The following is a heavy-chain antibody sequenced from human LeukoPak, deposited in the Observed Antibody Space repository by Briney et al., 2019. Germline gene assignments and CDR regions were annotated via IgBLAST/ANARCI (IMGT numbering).Heavy chain of an antibody. CDR1: GYTFPSYD. CDR3: ARGSYYDSSGYLVGSWFDR. CDR2: INPNSGNT. V-gene: IGHV1-8*01. J-gene: IGHJ5*02. D-gene: IGHD3-22*01. Sequence: ASVNVSCTASGYTFPSYDVNWARQATGQGLEGMGWINPNSGNTGYAQKFQGRVTITRNTPISTAYMELSSLRSEDTAVYYCARGSYYDSSGYLVGSWFDRWGQGTLVSVSS.